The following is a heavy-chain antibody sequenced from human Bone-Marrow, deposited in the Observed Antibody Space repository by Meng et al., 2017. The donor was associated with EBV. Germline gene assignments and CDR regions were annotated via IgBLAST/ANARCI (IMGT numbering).Heavy chain of an antibody. CDR2: LIPMLGAP. D-gene: IGHD3-10*01. Sequence: QMQLVQAGAEVKKTGSSVKVSCKASGYTFTYRYLHWVRQAPGQALEWMGGLIPMLGAPNYAQKFQDRVTIIADKSTSIHYMELSSLRSDDTAVYYCASESGRGYTPDYWGRGTLVTVSS. CDR3: ASESGRGYTPDY. J-gene: IGHJ4*02. CDR1: GYTFTYRY. V-gene: IGHV1-45*01.